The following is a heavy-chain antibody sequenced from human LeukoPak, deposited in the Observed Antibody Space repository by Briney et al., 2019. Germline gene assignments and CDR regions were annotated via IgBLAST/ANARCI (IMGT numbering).Heavy chain of an antibody. CDR1: GISFSSYW. V-gene: IGHV3-7*01. Sequence: GGSLRLSCVASGISFSSYWMAWVRQAPGKGLEWVANIKYDGTHKFYAGSVKGRSTISRDNAKNSLFLEMNSLTADDTAVYFCASSHDSSGNDWGQGTLVTVSS. CDR2: IKYDGTHK. J-gene: IGHJ4*02. CDR3: ASSHDSSGND. D-gene: IGHD3-22*01.